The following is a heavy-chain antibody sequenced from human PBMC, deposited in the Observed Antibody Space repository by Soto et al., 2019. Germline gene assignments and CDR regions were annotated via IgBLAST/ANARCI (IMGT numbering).Heavy chain of an antibody. D-gene: IGHD2-2*01. Sequence: ASVKVSCKASGYTFTSYDINWVRQATGQGLEWMGWMNPNSGNTGYAQKFQGRVTMTRNTSISTAYMELSSLRSEDTAVYYCASGPAAMFAEYFQLWGQGTLVTVSS. V-gene: IGHV1-8*01. J-gene: IGHJ1*01. CDR2: MNPNSGNT. CDR3: ASGPAAMFAEYFQL. CDR1: GYTFTSYD.